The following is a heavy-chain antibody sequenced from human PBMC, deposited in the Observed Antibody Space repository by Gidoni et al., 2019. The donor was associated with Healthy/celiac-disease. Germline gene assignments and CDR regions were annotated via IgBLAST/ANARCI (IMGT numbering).Heavy chain of an antibody. CDR1: GYTFTSYY. Sequence: QVQLVQSGAEGKKPGASVKVSCKASGYTFTSYYMHWVRQAPGQGLEWMGIINPSGGSTSYAQKFQGRVTMTRDTSTSTVYMELSSLRSEDTAVYYCARPTMGGSGSYWRFDYWGQGTLVTVSS. CDR3: ARPTMGGSGSYWRFDY. J-gene: IGHJ4*02. V-gene: IGHV1-46*01. D-gene: IGHD1-26*01. CDR2: INPSGGST.